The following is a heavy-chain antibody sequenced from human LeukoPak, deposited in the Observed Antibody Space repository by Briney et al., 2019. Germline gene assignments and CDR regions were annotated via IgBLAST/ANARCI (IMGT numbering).Heavy chain of an antibody. V-gene: IGHV3-74*01. CDR1: GFTFSSYW. D-gene: IGHD2-2*01. J-gene: IGHJ4*02. CDR2: INSDGSST. CDR3: AGRYCSSTSCYAPVR. Sequence: GGSLRLSCAASGFTFSSYWIHWVRQAPGKGLVWVSRINSDGSSTSYADSVKGRFTISRDNAKNTLYLQMNSLRAEDTAVYYCAGRYCSSTSCYAPVRWGQGTLVTVSS.